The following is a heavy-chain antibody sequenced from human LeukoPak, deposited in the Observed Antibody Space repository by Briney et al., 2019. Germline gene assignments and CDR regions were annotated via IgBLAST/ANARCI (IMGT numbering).Heavy chain of an antibody. CDR2: IYPGDSDT. D-gene: IGHD5-12*01. J-gene: IGHJ6*02. CDR3: TRHVATNAYYGMDV. V-gene: IGHV5-51*01. Sequence: GESLKISCKGSGYSFTSYWIGWVRQMPGKVLEWMGIIYPGDSDTRYSPSFQGQVTFSADKSISTAYLQWSSLKASDTAIYYCTRHVATNAYYGMDVWGQGTTVIVSS. CDR1: GYSFTSYW.